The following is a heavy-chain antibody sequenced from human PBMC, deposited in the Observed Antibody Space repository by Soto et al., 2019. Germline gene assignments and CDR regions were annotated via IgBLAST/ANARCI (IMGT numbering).Heavy chain of an antibody. CDR2: IFYSGST. V-gene: IGHV4-39*01. D-gene: IGHD3-10*01. Sequence: SETLSLTCTVSGGSISSSSYYWGWIRQPPGKGLEWIGSIFYSGSTYYNPSLKSRVTISVDTSKNQFSLKMSSVTAADTAVYYCASGIISGGSGSYLDYWGQGTRVTV. J-gene: IGHJ4*02. CDR3: ASGIISGGSGSYLDY. CDR1: GGSISSSSYY.